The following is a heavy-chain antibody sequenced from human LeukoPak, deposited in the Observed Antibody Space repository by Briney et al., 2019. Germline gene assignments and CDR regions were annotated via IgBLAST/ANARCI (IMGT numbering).Heavy chain of an antibody. CDR3: ASSPSSWGGRGYYYYGMDV. CDR2: IYYSGST. V-gene: IGHV4-31*03. Sequence: SETLSLTCTVSGGSISSGGYYWSWIRQHPGKGLEWIVYIYYSGSTYYNPSLKSRVTISVDTSKNQFSLKLSSVTAADTAVYYCASSPSSWGGRGYYYYGMDVWGQGTTVTVSS. D-gene: IGHD6-13*01. CDR1: GGSISSGGYY. J-gene: IGHJ6*02.